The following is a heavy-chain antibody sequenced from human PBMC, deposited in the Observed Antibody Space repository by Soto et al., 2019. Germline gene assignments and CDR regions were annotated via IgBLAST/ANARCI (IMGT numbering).Heavy chain of an antibody. CDR3: ARLASGSYDY. V-gene: IGHV1-69*02. Sequence: QVQLVQSGAKVKKPGSSVRVSCKASGGTFSTYIISWVRQAPGQGLEWMGRISPMVGIAIYAQKFQGRIAITADKSTSIAYLEVTSLRNEDTAVYYCARLASGSYDYWGQGTLITVSS. D-gene: IGHD1-26*01. J-gene: IGHJ4*02. CDR1: GGTFSTYI. CDR2: ISPMVGIA.